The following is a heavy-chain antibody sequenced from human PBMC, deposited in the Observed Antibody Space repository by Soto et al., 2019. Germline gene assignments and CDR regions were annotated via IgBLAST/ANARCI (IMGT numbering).Heavy chain of an antibody. CDR1: GGSISSSSYY. CDR3: ASTHSSSSLYYYYYGMDV. J-gene: IGHJ6*02. V-gene: IGHV4-39*01. CDR2: IYYSGST. Sequence: PSETLSLTCTVSGGSISSSSYYWGWIRQPPGKGLEWIGSIYYSGSTYYNPSLKSRVTISVDTSKNQFSLKLSSVTAADTAVYYCASTHSSSSLYYYYYGMDVWGQGTTVTVSS. D-gene: IGHD6-13*01.